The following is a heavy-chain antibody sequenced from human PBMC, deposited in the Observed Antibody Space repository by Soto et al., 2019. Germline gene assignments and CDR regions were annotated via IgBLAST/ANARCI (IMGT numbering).Heavy chain of an antibody. CDR3: ARDGIPNAFDI. CDR2: IYSDDST. J-gene: IGHJ3*02. D-gene: IGHD2-21*01. Sequence: GGSLRLSCAASGFTVSRKYMSWVRQAPGKGLEWVSLIYSDDSTYYTDSVRGRFSISRDNSKNTLSLQMNSLRAEDTAVYYCARDGIPNAFDIWGQGTMVTVSS. V-gene: IGHV3-66*01. CDR1: GFTVSRKY.